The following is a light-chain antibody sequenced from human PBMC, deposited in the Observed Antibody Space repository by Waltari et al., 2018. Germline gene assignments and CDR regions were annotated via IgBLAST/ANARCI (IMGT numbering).Light chain of an antibody. Sequence: DVVMTQTPLALSVTPGQPASISCKSSQGLQHSDGKTHLYWYLQKPGSPPQLLIYDVSNRFSGVPDRFSGSGSGTDFTLKISRVEAEDVGLYYCMQSIQFPLTFGGGTKVEIK. CDR3: MQSIQFPLT. CDR2: DVS. CDR1: QGLQHSDGKTH. J-gene: IGKJ4*01. V-gene: IGKV2D-29*01.